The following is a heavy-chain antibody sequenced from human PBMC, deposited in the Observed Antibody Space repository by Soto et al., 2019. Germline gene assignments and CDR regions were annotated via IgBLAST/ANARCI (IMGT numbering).Heavy chain of an antibody. CDR1: GFTFSTYW. CDR3: ARDMGPSGAYGY. CDR2: IDPDGSQK. V-gene: IGHV3-7*03. J-gene: IGHJ4*02. Sequence: EVQLVDSGGDLVQPGGSLRLSCAASGFTFSTYWMSWVRQAPGKGLEWVANIDPDGSQKYYVDSVKGRLTISRDNAKNSLYLQMNSLRAEDTAVYYCARDMGPSGAYGYWGQGTLVNVSS. D-gene: IGHD1-26*01.